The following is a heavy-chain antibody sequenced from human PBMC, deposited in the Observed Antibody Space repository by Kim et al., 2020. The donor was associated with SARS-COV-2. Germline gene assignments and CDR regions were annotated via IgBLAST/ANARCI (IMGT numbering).Heavy chain of an antibody. Sequence: SETLSLTCDVYDESFSAYYWTWIRQPPGKGLEWIGEINHSAATNYNPSLRSRVTISIVTSKKQFSLKLSSVTAADTAVYYCARGFYRTHVRSYWFDPWGQGTLVTVSS. CDR1: DESFSAYY. CDR2: INHSAAT. CDR3: ARGFYRTHVRSYWFDP. V-gene: IGHV4-34*01. J-gene: IGHJ5*02. D-gene: IGHD3-10*01.